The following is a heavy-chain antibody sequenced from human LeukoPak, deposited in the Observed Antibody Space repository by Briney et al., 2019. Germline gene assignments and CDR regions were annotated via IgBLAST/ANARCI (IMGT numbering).Heavy chain of an antibody. J-gene: IGHJ4*02. CDR2: IRYDGSNK. CDR1: GFTFSSYG. CDR3: ANGDSSSWYKDFDY. D-gene: IGHD6-13*01. Sequence: GGSLRLSCAASGFTFSSYGMHWVRQAPGKGLEWVAFIRYDGSNKYYADSVKGRFTISRDNAKNSLYLQMNSLRAEDTAVYYCANGDSSSWYKDFDYWGQGTLVTVSS. V-gene: IGHV3-30*02.